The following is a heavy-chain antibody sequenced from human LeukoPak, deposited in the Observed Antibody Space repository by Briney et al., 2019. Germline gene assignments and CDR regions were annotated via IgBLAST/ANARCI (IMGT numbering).Heavy chain of an antibody. Sequence: PGGSLRLSCAASGFTFSSYGMHWVRQAPGKGLEWVAVISYDGSNKYYADSVKGRFTISRDNSKNTLYLQMSSLRAEDTAVYYCARRAAFDIWGQGTMVTVSS. J-gene: IGHJ3*02. V-gene: IGHV3-30*03. CDR1: GFTFSSYG. CDR3: ARRAAFDI. CDR2: ISYDGSNK.